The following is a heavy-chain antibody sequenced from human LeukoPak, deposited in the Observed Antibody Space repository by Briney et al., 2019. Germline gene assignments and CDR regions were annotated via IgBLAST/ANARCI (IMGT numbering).Heavy chain of an antibody. CDR3: ARKGVGDAFDI. Sequence: SETLSLTCTVSGGSISSYYWGWLRQPPGKGLEWIGSIYYSGSTYYNPSLKSRVTISVDTSKNQFSLKLSSVTAADTAVYYCARKGVGDAFDIWGQGTLVTVSS. D-gene: IGHD1-26*01. CDR2: IYYSGST. CDR1: GGSISSYY. J-gene: IGHJ4*02. V-gene: IGHV4-39*07.